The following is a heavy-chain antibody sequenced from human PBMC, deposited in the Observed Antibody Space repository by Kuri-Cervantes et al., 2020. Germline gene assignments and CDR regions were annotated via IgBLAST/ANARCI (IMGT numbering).Heavy chain of an antibody. CDR2: ISYDGSNK. J-gene: IGHJ5*02. D-gene: IGHD3-10*01. CDR1: GFTFSSAW. Sequence: GGSLRLSCAASGFTFSSAWMDWVRQAPGKGLEWVAVISYDGSNKYYADSVKGRFTISRDNSKNTLYLQMNSLRAEDTAVYYCATNSGWVFDPWGQGTMVTVSS. V-gene: IGHV3-30*03. CDR3: ATNSGWVFDP.